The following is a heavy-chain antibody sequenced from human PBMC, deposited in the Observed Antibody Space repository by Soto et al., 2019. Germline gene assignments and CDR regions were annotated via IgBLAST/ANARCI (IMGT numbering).Heavy chain of an antibody. CDR3: ARLIYDSSGYYYVPTGMDV. CDR1: GYSFTSYW. V-gene: IGHV5-10-1*01. J-gene: IGHJ6*02. Sequence: GESLKISCKASGYSFTSYWISWVRQMPGKGLEWMGRIDPSDSYTNYSPSFQGHVTISADKSISTAYLQWSSLKASDTAMYYCARLIYDSSGYYYVPTGMDVWGPGTTVTVSS. D-gene: IGHD3-22*01. CDR2: IDPSDSYT.